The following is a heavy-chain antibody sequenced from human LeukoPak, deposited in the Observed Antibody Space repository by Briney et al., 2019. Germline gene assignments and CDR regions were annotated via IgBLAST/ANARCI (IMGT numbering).Heavy chain of an antibody. CDR2: LSSSSTI. Sequence: GGSLRLSCAASGFTFSSYSMNWVRKAPGKGLEWVSFLSSSSTIYYADSVKGRLTISRDNAKNSLYLQMNSLRDEDTAVYYCARGKTEFDYWGQGTLVAVSS. J-gene: IGHJ4*02. V-gene: IGHV3-48*02. D-gene: IGHD3-10*01. CDR1: GFTFSSYS. CDR3: ARGKTEFDY.